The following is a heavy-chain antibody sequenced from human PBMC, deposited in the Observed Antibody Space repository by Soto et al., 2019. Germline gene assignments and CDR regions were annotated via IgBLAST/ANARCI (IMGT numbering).Heavy chain of an antibody. D-gene: IGHD4-17*01. CDR1: GFTFSSYA. J-gene: IGHJ4*02. CDR2: ISGSGGST. CDR3: AKPRDYGVNYYFDY. Sequence: EVQLLESGGGLVQPGGSLRLSCAASGFTFSSYAMSWVRQAPGKGLEWVSAISGSGGSTYYADSVKGRFTISRDNSKNTLYLHMNSLRTEDTAVYYCAKPRDYGVNYYFDYWGQGTLVTVSS. V-gene: IGHV3-23*01.